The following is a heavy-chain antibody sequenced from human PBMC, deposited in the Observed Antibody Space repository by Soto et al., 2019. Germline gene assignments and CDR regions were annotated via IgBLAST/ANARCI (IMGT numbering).Heavy chain of an antibody. CDR3: AKEMITFGDFNYYYMDV. CDR1: GFTCDQYT. D-gene: IGHD3-16*01. Sequence: EVQLVESGGGLVQPGRSLRLACAASGFTCDQYTMHWVRQAPGKGLEWVSSITWHSGTIGYADSVKGRFTISRDNAKNSLYLQMNSLGGEATALYYCAKEMITFGDFNYYYMDVWGNGTTVTVSS. CDR2: ITWHSGTI. V-gene: IGHV3-9*01. J-gene: IGHJ6*03.